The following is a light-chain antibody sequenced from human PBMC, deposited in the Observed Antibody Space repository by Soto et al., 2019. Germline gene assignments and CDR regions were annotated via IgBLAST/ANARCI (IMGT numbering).Light chain of an antibody. CDR2: GTS. Sequence: EIILTQSPDTLSLSPGERATLSCRASQTVSSNHLAWYQQKPGQAPRLLIHGTSNRATGIPDRFSGSGSGTDFTLTFSRLEPEDFAVYYCEYYGTSITFGGGTKVDIK. CDR3: EYYGTSIT. CDR1: QTVSSNH. J-gene: IGKJ4*01. V-gene: IGKV3-20*01.